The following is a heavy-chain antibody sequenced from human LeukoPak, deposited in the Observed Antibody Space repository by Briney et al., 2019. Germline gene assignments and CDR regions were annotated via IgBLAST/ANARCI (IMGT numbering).Heavy chain of an antibody. CDR1: GFTFSSYW. D-gene: IGHD3-3*01. V-gene: IGHV3-7*01. J-gene: IGHJ6*03. CDR3: ARDQPRQGFWSGYYYMDV. Sequence: RTGESLRLSCAASGFTFSSYWMSWVRQAPGKGLEWVANIKQDGSEKYYVGSVKGRFTISRDNAKNSLYLQMNSMRAEDTAVYYCARDQPRQGFWSGYYYMDVWGKGTTVTVSS. CDR2: IKQDGSEK.